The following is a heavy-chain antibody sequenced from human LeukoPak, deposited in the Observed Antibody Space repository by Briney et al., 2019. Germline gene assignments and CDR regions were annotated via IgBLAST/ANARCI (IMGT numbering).Heavy chain of an antibody. Sequence: SVKVSCRASGGTFSSYAISWVRQAPGQGLEWMGGIIPIFGTANYAQKFQGRVTITADESTSTAYMELSSLRSEDTAVYYCARSLNSGSYPSGSWGQGTLVTVSS. V-gene: IGHV1-69*01. CDR3: ARSLNSGSYPSGS. D-gene: IGHD1-26*01. CDR1: GGTFSSYA. CDR2: IIPIFGTA. J-gene: IGHJ5*02.